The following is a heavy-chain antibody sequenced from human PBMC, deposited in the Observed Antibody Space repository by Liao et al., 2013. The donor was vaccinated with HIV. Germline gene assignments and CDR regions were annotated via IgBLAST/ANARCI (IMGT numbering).Heavy chain of an antibody. V-gene: IGHV4-59*01. CDR3: GGGYYLEYFQH. Sequence: QVQLQESGPGLVKPSETLSLTCTVSGGSISTYYWSWIRQPAGKGLEWIGYVYYSGSTNYNPSLKSRVTISLDTSKNQFSLKLSSVTAADTAVYYCGGGYYLEYFQHWGQGTLVTVSS. D-gene: IGHD3-22*01. CDR1: GGSISTYY. J-gene: IGHJ1*01. CDR2: VYYSGST.